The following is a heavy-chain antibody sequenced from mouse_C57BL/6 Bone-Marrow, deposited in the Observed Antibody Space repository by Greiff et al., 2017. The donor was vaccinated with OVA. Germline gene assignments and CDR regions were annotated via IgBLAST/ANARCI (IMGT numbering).Heavy chain of an antibody. J-gene: IGHJ2*01. D-gene: IGHD1-1*01. CDR2: IDPEGGDT. Sequence: EVKLQESGAELVRPGASVKLSCTASGFTITDYYMHWVKQRPEQGLEWIGMIDPEGGDTDYAPKFQGKATLTVDTSSHTAYLQLSSLTSEATADYYCTGYSGSSYFDYWGQGTTLTVSS. CDR3: TGYSGSSYFDY. CDR1: GFTITDYY. V-gene: IGHV14-1*01.